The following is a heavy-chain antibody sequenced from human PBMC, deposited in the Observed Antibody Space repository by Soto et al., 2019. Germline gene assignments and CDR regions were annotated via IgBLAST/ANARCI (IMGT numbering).Heavy chain of an antibody. CDR3: AKTLDSGYEVWGMDV. D-gene: IGHD5-12*01. CDR1: GFTFSSYG. V-gene: IGHV3-30*18. J-gene: IGHJ6*02. Sequence: GGSLRLSCAASGFTFSSYGMHWVRQAPGKGLEWVAVISYDGSNKYYADSVKGRFTISRDNSKNTLYLQMNSLRAEDTAVYYCAKTLDSGYEVWGMDVWGQGTTVTVSS. CDR2: ISYDGSNK.